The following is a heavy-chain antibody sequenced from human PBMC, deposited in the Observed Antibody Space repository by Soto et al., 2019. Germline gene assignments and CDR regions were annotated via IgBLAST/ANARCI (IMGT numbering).Heavy chain of an antibody. CDR3: ARHSEGGTWNWGNYFDY. D-gene: IGHD1-7*01. V-gene: IGHV4-39*01. Sequence: PSETLSLTCIVSGGSISSQSYYWCWIRQPPGKGLEYIGSIFYRGSTFYNTSLKSRVTLDVDTSKNQFSLRLSSVTATDTAVYFCARHSEGGTWNWGNYFDYWGQGALVTVSS. CDR2: IFYRGST. CDR1: GGSISSQSYY. J-gene: IGHJ4*02.